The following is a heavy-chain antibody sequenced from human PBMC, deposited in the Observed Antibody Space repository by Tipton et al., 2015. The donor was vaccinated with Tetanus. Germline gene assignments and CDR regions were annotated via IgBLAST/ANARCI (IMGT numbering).Heavy chain of an antibody. CDR2: VDYSGTT. V-gene: IGHV4-59*01. D-gene: IGHD7-27*01. Sequence: TLSLTCTVSGGSINSYYWSWLRLPPGKGLEWIGYVDYSGTTNYNPSLKSRVSISVDTSKNQFSLKVRSVTSADTAVYYCARERLDWGTNDALNVWGQGTMVTVSS. CDR1: GGSINSYY. CDR3: ARERLDWGTNDALNV. J-gene: IGHJ3*01.